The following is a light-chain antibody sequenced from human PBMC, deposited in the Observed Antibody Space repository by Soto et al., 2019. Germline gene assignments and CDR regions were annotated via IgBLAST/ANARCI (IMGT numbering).Light chain of an antibody. CDR1: QSISSW. CDR2: MAS. J-gene: IGKJ1*01. Sequence: DIQMTQSPSTLSASVGDRVIITCRASQSISSWLAWYQQKPGKAPNLLIYMASALKSGVPSRFSSRGSGTEFTLTISSMQPDDFAPYYCQQYDNNSWTFGQGTKVEIK. V-gene: IGKV1-5*03. CDR3: QQYDNNSWT.